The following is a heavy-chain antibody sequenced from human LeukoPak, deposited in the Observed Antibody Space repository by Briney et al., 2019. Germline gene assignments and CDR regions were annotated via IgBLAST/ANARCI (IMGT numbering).Heavy chain of an antibody. D-gene: IGHD6-19*01. CDR1: VGSATTLD. CDR3: ARLHERLMYCWGWYVYVY. V-gene: IGHV4-4*07. CDR2: IYTSGST. J-gene: IGHJ4*02. Sequence: PPETLSPTCPLSVGSATTLDASWIRQPAGKGLEWIGRIYTSGSTNYNPSLKSRVTMSVDTSKNQFPLKLSSVNAADTAVYYCARLHERLMYCWGWYVYVYWGQGTLVTVSS.